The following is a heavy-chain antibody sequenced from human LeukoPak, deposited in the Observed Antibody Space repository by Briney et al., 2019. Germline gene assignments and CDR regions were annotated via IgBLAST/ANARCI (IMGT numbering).Heavy chain of an antibody. D-gene: IGHD3-22*01. Sequence: GGSLRLPCAASGFTFSSYAMSWVRQAPGKGLEWVSAISGSGGSTYYADFVKGRFTISRDNSKNTLYLQMNSLRAEDTAVYYCAKAPAYYYDSSGFDYWGQGTLVTVSS. CDR3: AKAPAYYYDSSGFDY. CDR2: ISGSGGST. CDR1: GFTFSSYA. J-gene: IGHJ4*02. V-gene: IGHV3-23*01.